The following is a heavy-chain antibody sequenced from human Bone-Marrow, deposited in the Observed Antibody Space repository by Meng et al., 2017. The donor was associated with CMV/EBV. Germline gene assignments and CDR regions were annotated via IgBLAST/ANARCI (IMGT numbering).Heavy chain of an antibody. CDR3: ARDQGPYYYDSSGYPPDAFDI. V-gene: IGHV3-21*01. CDR1: GFTFSSYS. J-gene: IGHJ3*02. D-gene: IGHD3-22*01. Sequence: GGSLRLSCAASGFTFSSYSMNWVRQAPGKGLEWVSSISSSSSYIYYADSVKGRFTISRDNAKNSLYLQMNSLRAEDTAVYYCARDQGPYYYDSSGYPPDAFDIWGQGPMVTVSS. CDR2: ISSSSSYI.